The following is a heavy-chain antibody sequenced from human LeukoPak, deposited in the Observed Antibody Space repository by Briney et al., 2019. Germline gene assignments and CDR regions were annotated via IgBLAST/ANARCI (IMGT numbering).Heavy chain of an antibody. V-gene: IGHV4-39*01. J-gene: IGHJ4*02. CDR3: ARPSSIAAAAPFGY. CDR1: GGSISSSSYY. Sequence: SETLSLTCTVSGGSISSSSYYWGWIRQPPGKGLEWIGSIYYSGSTYYNPSLKSRVTISVDTSKNQFSLKLSSVTAADTAVYYCARPSSIAAAAPFGYWGQGTLVTVSS. CDR2: IYYSGST. D-gene: IGHD6-13*01.